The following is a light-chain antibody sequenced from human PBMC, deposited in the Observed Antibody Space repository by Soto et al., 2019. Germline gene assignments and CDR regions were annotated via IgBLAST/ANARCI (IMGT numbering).Light chain of an antibody. Sequence: DFQVTQSPSSLSASVGDRVTITCRASQSVNDYLNWYQQRPGKAPRLLIYAASTLHSGVPSRFSGSGFGTDFSLTITSLQPEDFATYYWQQSFSTPYIFGQGTKLEIK. CDR3: QQSFSTPYI. V-gene: IGKV1-39*01. CDR1: QSVNDY. CDR2: AAS. J-gene: IGKJ2*01.